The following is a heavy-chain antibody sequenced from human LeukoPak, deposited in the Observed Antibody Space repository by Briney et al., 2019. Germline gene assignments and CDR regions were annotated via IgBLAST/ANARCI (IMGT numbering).Heavy chain of an antibody. CDR1: GGSISSYY. Sequence: SETLSLTCTVSGGSISSYYWSWIRQPPGKGLEWIGYIYYSGSTNYNPSLKSRVTISVDTSKNQFSLKLSSVTAADTAVYYCAKDLHSSSWYYYGMDVWGQGTTVTVSS. J-gene: IGHJ6*02. D-gene: IGHD6-13*01. CDR2: IYYSGST. CDR3: AKDLHSSSWYYYGMDV. V-gene: IGHV4-59*01.